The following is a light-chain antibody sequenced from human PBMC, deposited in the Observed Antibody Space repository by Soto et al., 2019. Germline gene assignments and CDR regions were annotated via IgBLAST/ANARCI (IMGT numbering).Light chain of an antibody. J-gene: IGLJ1*01. CDR1: SSNIGAGYD. CDR2: GNS. Sequence: QSVLTQPPSVSGAPGQRVTISCTGSSSNIGAGYDVHWYQQLPGTAPKLLIYGNSNRPSGVPDRFSGSKSGTSASLAITGLQDEDEADYYCQSYDSGLSGSRVFGTGTKVTVL. V-gene: IGLV1-40*01. CDR3: QSYDSGLSGSRV.